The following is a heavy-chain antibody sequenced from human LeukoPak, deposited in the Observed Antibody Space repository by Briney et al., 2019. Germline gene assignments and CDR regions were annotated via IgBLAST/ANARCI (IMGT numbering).Heavy chain of an antibody. J-gene: IGHJ5*02. D-gene: IGHD3-22*01. CDR3: ARDGDYYDSSGYYYASAPGWFDP. Sequence: SETLSLTCTVSRGSISSGGYYWAWIRQPPGKGLEWIGSVYYSGSTYYNPSLNSRVTISLDTSKNQFSLKLTSVTAADTAVYYCARDGDYYDSSGYYYASAPGWFDPWGQGTLVTVSS. V-gene: IGHV4-39*07. CDR1: RGSISSGGYY. CDR2: VYYSGST.